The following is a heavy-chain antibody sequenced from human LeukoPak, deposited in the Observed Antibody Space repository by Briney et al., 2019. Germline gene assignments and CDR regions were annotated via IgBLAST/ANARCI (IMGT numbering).Heavy chain of an antibody. Sequence: GGSLRLSCAASGFTFSSYAMSWVRQAPGKGLEWVSAISGSGGSTYYADSVKGRFTISRDNSKNTLYLQMNSLRAEDTAVYYSAKVDSSGWYEGGYFDYWGQGTLVTVSS. V-gene: IGHV3-23*01. CDR1: GFTFSSYA. CDR2: ISGSGGST. CDR3: AKVDSSGWYEGGYFDY. J-gene: IGHJ4*02. D-gene: IGHD6-19*01.